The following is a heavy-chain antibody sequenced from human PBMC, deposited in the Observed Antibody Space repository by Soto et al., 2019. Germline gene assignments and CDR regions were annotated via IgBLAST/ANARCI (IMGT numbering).Heavy chain of an antibody. CDR3: AREGGSSPVYYYYGMDV. Sequence: SVKVSCKASGGTFSSYSISWVRQAPGQGLEWMGGIIPIFGTANYAQKFQGRVTITADESTSTAYMELSSLRSEDTAVYYCAREGGSSPVYYYYGMDVWGQGTTVTVSS. CDR2: IIPIFGTA. CDR1: GGTFSSYS. D-gene: IGHD6-6*01. V-gene: IGHV1-69*13. J-gene: IGHJ6*02.